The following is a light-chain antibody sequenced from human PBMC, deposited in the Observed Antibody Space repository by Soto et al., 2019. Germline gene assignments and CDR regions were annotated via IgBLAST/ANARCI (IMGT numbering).Light chain of an antibody. V-gene: IGKV1-39*01. CDR1: QSISSY. CDR3: QQRSNWPLT. J-gene: IGKJ3*01. Sequence: DIHMTQSPSSLSASVGDRVTITCRASQSISSYLNWYQQKPGKAPKLLIYAASSLQSGVPSRFSGSGSGTDFTLTISSLEPEDFAVYYCQQRSNWPLTFGPGTKVDIK. CDR2: AAS.